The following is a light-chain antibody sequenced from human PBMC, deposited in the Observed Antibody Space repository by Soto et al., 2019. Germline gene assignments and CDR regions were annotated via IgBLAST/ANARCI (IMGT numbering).Light chain of an antibody. CDR3: SSYAGNNIFV. J-gene: IGLJ1*01. CDR1: NSDVGGYNY. V-gene: IGLV2-14*01. Sequence: QSALTQPASVSGSPGQSITISCTGTNSDVGGYNYVSWYQQHPGKAPKLMIYEVTNRPSGASNRFSGSKSGNTASLTISGLQAEDEANYYCSSYAGNNIFVFGTGTKLTVL. CDR2: EVT.